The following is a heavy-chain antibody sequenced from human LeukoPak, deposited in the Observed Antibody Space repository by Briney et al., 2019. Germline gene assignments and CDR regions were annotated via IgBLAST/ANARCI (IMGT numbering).Heavy chain of an antibody. CDR3: AKQLGYCSDGSCYFPY. CDR2: ISNNGGYT. V-gene: IGHV3-23*01. Sequence: GGSLRLSCAASGVTFSSSAMSWVRQAPGKGLERVSAISNNGGYTYYADSVQGRFTISRDNSKSTLCLQMNSLRAEDTAVYYCAKQLGYCSDGSCYFPYWGQGTLVTVSS. D-gene: IGHD2-15*01. J-gene: IGHJ4*02. CDR1: GVTFSSSA.